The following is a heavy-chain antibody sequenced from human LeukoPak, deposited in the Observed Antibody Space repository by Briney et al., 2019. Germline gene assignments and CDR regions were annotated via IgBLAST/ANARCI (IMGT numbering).Heavy chain of an antibody. CDR2: IRHDGSYQ. Sequence: GGSLRLSCAASRFTFSSYGMHWVRQTPGKGPEWVAFIRHDGSYQQYADSVKGRFTVSRDNSKDTVYLQMNSLRTEDTAVYYCAKNRNSSDYPRDFDYWGQGTLVTVSS. V-gene: IGHV3-30*02. CDR1: RFTFSSYG. J-gene: IGHJ4*02. D-gene: IGHD6-19*01. CDR3: AKNRNSSDYPRDFDY.